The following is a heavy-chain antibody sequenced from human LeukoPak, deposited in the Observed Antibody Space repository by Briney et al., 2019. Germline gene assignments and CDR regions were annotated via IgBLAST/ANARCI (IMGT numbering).Heavy chain of an antibody. CDR3: AKGPSGIAVTGSPKYFQH. J-gene: IGHJ1*01. V-gene: IGHV3-7*03. CDR2: IKQDRSEK. Sequence: GGSLRLSCAASGFTFTNYWMSWVRQAPGKGLELVANIKQDRSEKYYVDSVKGRFTISRDNAKNSLYLQMNSLRAEDTALYYCAKGPSGIAVTGSPKYFQHWGQGTLVTVSS. D-gene: IGHD6-19*01. CDR1: GFTFTNYW.